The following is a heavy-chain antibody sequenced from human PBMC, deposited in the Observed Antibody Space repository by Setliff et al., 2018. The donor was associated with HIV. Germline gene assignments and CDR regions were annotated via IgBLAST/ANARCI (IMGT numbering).Heavy chain of an antibody. J-gene: IGHJ4*02. CDR1: GFAFSTFD. Sequence: GGSLRLSCAAYGFAFSTFDMNWVRQAQGKGPEWVAAVGVGGYDTFYTDSVRGRFAVSRDDSNNRLYLEMKSLRGDDTAIYYCAKSIRSYTPSPTFDYWGQGSLVTVSS. CDR2: VGVGGYDT. CDR3: AKSIRSYTPSPTFDY. D-gene: IGHD2-2*02. V-gene: IGHV3-23*01.